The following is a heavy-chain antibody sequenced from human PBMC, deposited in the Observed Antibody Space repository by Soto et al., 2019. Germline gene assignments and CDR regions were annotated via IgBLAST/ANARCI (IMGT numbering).Heavy chain of an antibody. CDR3: ARVPTGTTWVTSEY. Sequence: QVQLQESGPGLVKPSETLSLTCTVSGGSVSSGSYYWSWIRQPPGKGLEWIGYLYYSGNTNYNPSLKSRGTISVDTSKNQFSLKLSSVTAADTAVYYCARVPTGTTWVTSEYWGQGTLVTVSS. D-gene: IGHD1-7*01. J-gene: IGHJ4*02. CDR1: GGSVSSGSYY. CDR2: LYYSGNT. V-gene: IGHV4-61*01.